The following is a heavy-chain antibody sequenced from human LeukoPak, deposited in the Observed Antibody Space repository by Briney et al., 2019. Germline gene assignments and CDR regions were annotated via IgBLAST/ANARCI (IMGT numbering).Heavy chain of an antibody. CDR3: ARDRVRAVAGSGGRYYYYGMDV. V-gene: IGHV3-33*01. J-gene: IGHJ6*02. D-gene: IGHD6-19*01. Sequence: GGSLRLSSAASAFTFSSYGMRWVRQAPGKGLEWVAVIWYDGSNEDYADSVKGRFTISRDNSKNTLYLQMNSLRAEDTAVYYCARDRVRAVAGSGGRYYYYGMDVWGQGTTVTVSS. CDR2: IWYDGSNE. CDR1: AFTFSSYG.